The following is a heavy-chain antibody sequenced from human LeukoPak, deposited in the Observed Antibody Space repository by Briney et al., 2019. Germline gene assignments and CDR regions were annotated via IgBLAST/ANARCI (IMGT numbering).Heavy chain of an antibody. D-gene: IGHD3-10*01. CDR1: GFTVSSNY. Sequence: AGGSLRLSCAASGFTVSSNYMSWVRQAPGKGLEWVSVIYSGGSTYYADSVRGRFTISRDNSKNTLYLQMNSLRAEDTAVYYCARDSLFGSGSHSDYWGQGTLVTVSS. CDR3: ARDSLFGSGSHSDY. V-gene: IGHV3-53*01. CDR2: IYSGGST. J-gene: IGHJ4*02.